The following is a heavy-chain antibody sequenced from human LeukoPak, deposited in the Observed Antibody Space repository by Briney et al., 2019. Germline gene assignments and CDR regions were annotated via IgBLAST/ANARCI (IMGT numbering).Heavy chain of an antibody. CDR1: GGSISSSSYY. J-gene: IGHJ4*02. Sequence: SETLSLTCTVSGGSISSSSYYWGWIRQPPGKGLEWIGSIYYSGSTYYNPSLKSRVTISVDTSKNQFSLKLSSVTAADTAVYYCARAYYDISGYYYPFDYWGQGTLVTVSS. V-gene: IGHV4-39*01. CDR3: ARAYYDISGYYYPFDY. D-gene: IGHD3-22*01. CDR2: IYYSGST.